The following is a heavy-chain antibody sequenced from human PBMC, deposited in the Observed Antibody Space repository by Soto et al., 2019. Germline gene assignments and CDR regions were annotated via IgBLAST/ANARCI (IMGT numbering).Heavy chain of an antibody. V-gene: IGHV3-23*01. J-gene: IGHJ4*02. CDR3: AKGPPPPYSSTWYYFDS. CDR2: ISGSGGST. Sequence: EVQLLESGGGLVQPGGSLRLSCSASGFTFSGYAMSWVRQAPGKGLESVSAISGSGGSTYYADSVKGRFTISRDNSKNTLYLQMDSLSAEDTAVYYCAKGPPPPYSSTWYYFDSWGQGILVTVSS. CDR1: GFTFSGYA. D-gene: IGHD6-13*01.